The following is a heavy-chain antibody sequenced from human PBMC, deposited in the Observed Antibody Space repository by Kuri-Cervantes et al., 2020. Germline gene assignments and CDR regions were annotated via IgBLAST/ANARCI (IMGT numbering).Heavy chain of an antibody. V-gene: IGHV4-34*01. CDR3: AGVVLAAAGPIFDY. Sequence: SQTLSLTCGVYGGSFIAYYWTWIRQPPGKGLEWIGEINHSGTTSYNPSLKSRVTISVDTSKNQFSLKLSSVTAADTAVYYCAGVVLAAAGPIFDYWGQGTLVTVSS. J-gene: IGHJ4*02. CDR1: GGSFIAYY. CDR2: INHSGTT. D-gene: IGHD6-13*01.